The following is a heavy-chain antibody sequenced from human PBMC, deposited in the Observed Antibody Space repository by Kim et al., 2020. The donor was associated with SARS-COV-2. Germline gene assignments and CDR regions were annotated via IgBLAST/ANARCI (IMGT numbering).Heavy chain of an antibody. J-gene: IGHJ6*02. V-gene: IGHV3-33*01. CDR3: ARAVHHSDYYGMDV. CDR1: GFTFSSYG. CDR2: IWYDGSNK. Sequence: GGSLRLSCAASGFTFSSYGMHWVRQAPGKGLEWVAVIWYDGSNKYYADSVKGRFTISRDNSKNTLYLQMNSLRAEDTAVYYCARAVHHSDYYGMDVWGQGTTVTVSS.